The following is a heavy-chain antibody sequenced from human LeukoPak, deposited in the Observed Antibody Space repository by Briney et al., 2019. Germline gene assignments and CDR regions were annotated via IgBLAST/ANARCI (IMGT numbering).Heavy chain of an antibody. V-gene: IGHV4-59*01. CDR3: ASLTSGYYSDPFFDY. Sequence: SETLSLTCTVSGGSISSYYWSWIRQPPGKGLEWIGYIYYSGSTNYNPSLKSRVTISVDTSKNQFSLKLSSVTAADTAVYYCASLTSGYYSDPFFDYWGQGTLVTVSS. D-gene: IGHD3-22*01. CDR1: GGSISSYY. J-gene: IGHJ4*02. CDR2: IYYSGST.